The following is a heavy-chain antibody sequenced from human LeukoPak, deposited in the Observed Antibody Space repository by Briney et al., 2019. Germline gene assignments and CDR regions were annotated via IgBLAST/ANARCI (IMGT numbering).Heavy chain of an antibody. J-gene: IGHJ4*02. CDR2: IYYSGST. CDR1: GGSISSGGCY. CDR3: ARRSIVATCFDY. Sequence: PSQTLSLTCTVSGGSISSGGCYWRWIRQHPGKGLEWIGYIYYSGSTYYNPSLKSRVTISVDTSKNQSSLKLSSVTAADTAVYYCARRSIVATCFDYWGQGTLVTVSS. D-gene: IGHD5-12*01. V-gene: IGHV4-31*03.